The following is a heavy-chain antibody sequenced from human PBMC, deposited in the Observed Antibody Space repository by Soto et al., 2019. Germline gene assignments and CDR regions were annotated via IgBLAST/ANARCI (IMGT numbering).Heavy chain of an antibody. CDR3: AREDEQWVAADN. D-gene: IGHD6-19*01. Sequence: LRLSCAASGFTFSDYYMSWIRQAPGKGLEWVSYITSSGSTIYYADSVKGRFTISRDNAKNSLYLQMNSLRAEDTAVYYCAREDEQWVAADNWGQGTLVTVSS. CDR2: ITSSGSTI. V-gene: IGHV3-11*01. CDR1: GFTFSDYY. J-gene: IGHJ4*02.